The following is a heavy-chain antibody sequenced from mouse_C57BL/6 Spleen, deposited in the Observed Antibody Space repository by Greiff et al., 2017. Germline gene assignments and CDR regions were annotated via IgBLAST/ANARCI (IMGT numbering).Heavy chain of an antibody. V-gene: IGHV1-18*01. D-gene: IGHD2-12*01. CDR2: INPNNGGT. Sequence: EVQLQQSGPELVKPGASVKIPCKASGYTFTDYNMDWVKQSPGKSLEWIGDINPNNGGTIYNQKFKGKATLTVDKSSSTAYMELRSLTSEDTAVYCCAITAYCSRYFDYWGQGTTLTVSS. J-gene: IGHJ2*01. CDR3: AITAYCSRYFDY. CDR1: GYTFTDYN.